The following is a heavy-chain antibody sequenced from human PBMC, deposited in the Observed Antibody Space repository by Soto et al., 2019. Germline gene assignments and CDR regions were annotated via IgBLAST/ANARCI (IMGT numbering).Heavy chain of an antibody. CDR1: GGSISSGGYY. CDR3: ARDIYDSSGYRTGGDAFDI. CDR2: IYYSGST. Sequence: SPTLSLTCTVSGGSISSGGYYWSWIRQHPGKGLEWIGYIYYSGSTYYNPSLKSRVTISVDTSKNQFSLKLSSVTAADTAVYYCARDIYDSSGYRTGGDAFDIWGQGTMVTVSS. J-gene: IGHJ3*02. V-gene: IGHV4-31*03. D-gene: IGHD3-22*01.